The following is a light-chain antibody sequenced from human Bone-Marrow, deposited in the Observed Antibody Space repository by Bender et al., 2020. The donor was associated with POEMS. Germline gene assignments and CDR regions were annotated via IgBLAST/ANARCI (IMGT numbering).Light chain of an antibody. CDR1: RLPKQY. Sequence: SSELTQPASVSVSPGQTARITCSGDRLPKQYVYWYQQKAGQAPVLVTYKNTERPSGIPERFSGSTAGTTVTLTISAVQAEDEADYYCQSVDKNAFWVFGGGTRLTVL. CDR3: QSVDKNAFWV. CDR2: KNT. V-gene: IGLV3-25*02. J-gene: IGLJ3*02.